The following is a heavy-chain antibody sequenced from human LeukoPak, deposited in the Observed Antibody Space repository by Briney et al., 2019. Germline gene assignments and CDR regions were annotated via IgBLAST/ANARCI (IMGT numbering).Heavy chain of an antibody. CDR1: GFTFSSYW. CDR3: ARDIAAQNDLFDY. Sequence: GGSLRLSCAASGFTFSSYWMHWVRQAPGKGLVWVSRINTGGSSTSYADSVKGRFTISRDNAKNTLYLQMNSLRAEDTAVYYCARDIAAQNDLFDYWGQGTLVTVSS. J-gene: IGHJ4*02. D-gene: IGHD6-13*01. CDR2: INTGGSST. V-gene: IGHV3-74*01.